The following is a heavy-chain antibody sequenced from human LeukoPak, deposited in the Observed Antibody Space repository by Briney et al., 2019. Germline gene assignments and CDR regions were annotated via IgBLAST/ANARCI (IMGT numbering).Heavy chain of an antibody. CDR1: RFTFSDYY. CDR3: ARDPGSHNSSGWYDY. Sequence: GGSLRLSCAASRFTFSDYYMTWIRQAPGKGLEGVSYISSSSSTIYYADSVKGRFTISRDNAKNSLYLQMNSLRAEDTAVYYCARDPGSHNSSGWYDYWGQGTLVTVSS. CDR2: ISSSSSTI. D-gene: IGHD6-19*01. J-gene: IGHJ4*02. V-gene: IGHV3-11*01.